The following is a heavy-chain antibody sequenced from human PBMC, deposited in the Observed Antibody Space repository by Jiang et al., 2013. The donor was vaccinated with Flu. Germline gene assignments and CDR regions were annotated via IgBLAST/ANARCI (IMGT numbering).Heavy chain of an antibody. Sequence: TLSLTCTVSGGSISSGSYYWSWIRQPAGKGLEWIGRIYTSGSTNYNPSLKSRVTISVDTSKNQFSLKLSSVTAADTAVYYCARTISGYGEDYWGQGTLVTVSS. V-gene: IGHV4-61*02. CDR3: ARTISGYGEDY. J-gene: IGHJ4*02. CDR2: IYTSGST. D-gene: IGHD5-12*01. CDR1: GGSISSGSYY.